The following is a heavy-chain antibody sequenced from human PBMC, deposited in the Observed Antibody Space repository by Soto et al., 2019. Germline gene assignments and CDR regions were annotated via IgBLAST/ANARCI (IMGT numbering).Heavy chain of an antibody. CDR2: IDHNGVT. CDR1: GDSISSSKW. J-gene: IGHJ6*02. Sequence: PSETLSLTCAVSGDSISSSKWWTWVPQTPRKGLEWIGKIDHNGVTNYNPSLEGRVTISKDNSKNQLSLKLTSVTAADSAMYYCVRMNRDYYYYGMDVWGQGAPVTVSS. CDR3: VRMNRDYYYYGMDV. V-gene: IGHV4-4*02.